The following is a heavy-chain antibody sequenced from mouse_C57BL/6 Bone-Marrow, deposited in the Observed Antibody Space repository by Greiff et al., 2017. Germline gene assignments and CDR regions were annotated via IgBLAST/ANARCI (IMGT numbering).Heavy chain of an antibody. CDR2: ISSGSSTI. CDR3: ARYQAMDY. CDR1: GFTFSDYG. J-gene: IGHJ4*01. Sequence: EVQGVESGGGLVKPGGSLKLSCAASGFTFSDYGMHWVRQAPEKGLEWVAYISSGSSTIYYADTVKGRFTISRDNAKNTLFLQLTSLRSEDAVMCYCARYQAMDYWGQGTSVTVSS. V-gene: IGHV5-17*01.